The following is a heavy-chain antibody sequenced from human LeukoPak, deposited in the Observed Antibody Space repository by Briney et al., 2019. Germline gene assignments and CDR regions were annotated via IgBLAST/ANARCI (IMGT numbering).Heavy chain of an antibody. V-gene: IGHV1-24*01. CDR1: GYTLTELS. J-gene: IGHJ4*02. CDR2: FDPEDGET. D-gene: IGHD3-3*01. Sequence: ASVKVSCKVSGYTLTELSMHWVRQAPGKGLGWMGGFDPEDGETIYAQKFQGRVTMTEDTSTDTAYMELSSLRSEDTAVYYCATGGVLRFLEWLLFNYWGQGTLVTVSS. CDR3: ATGGVLRFLEWLLFNY.